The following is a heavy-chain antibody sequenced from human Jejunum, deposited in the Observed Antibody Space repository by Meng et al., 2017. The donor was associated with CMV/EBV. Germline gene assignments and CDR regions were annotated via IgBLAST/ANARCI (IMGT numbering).Heavy chain of an antibody. D-gene: IGHD2-15*01. CDR2: IYYSGST. CDR3: ARFGGIGDY. Sequence: CTVSGGAISSSSYYWGWIRQPPGKGLEWIGSIYYSGSTYYNPSLKSRVTISVDTSKNQFSLKLSSVTAADTAVYYCARFGGIGDYWGQGTLVTVSS. J-gene: IGHJ4*02. CDR1: GGAISSSSYY. V-gene: IGHV4-39*01.